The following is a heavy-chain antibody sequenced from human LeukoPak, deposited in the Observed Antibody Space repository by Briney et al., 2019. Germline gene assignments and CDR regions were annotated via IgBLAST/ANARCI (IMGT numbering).Heavy chain of an antibody. V-gene: IGHV4-39*02. J-gene: IGHJ4*02. D-gene: IGHD2-2*03. Sequence: SETLSLTCAVSSASISTYGYYWGWIRQSPGKKLEWIGSFYYGGASHYNPSLKSRVTISVNTSNNHFPLQLTSVTAADTAVYYCAGPLGYCSSTTCSGHWGQGTLVTVSS. CDR2: FYYGGAS. CDR3: AGPLGYCSSTTCSGH. CDR1: SASISTYGYY.